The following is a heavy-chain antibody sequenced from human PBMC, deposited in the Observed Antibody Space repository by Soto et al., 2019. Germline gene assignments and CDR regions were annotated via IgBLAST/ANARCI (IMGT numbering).Heavy chain of an antibody. V-gene: IGHV4-61*01. CDR1: GGSVSSGSYY. CDR3: AKSGVRGIAFDI. Sequence: SETLSLTCTVSGGSVSSGSYYWSWIRQPPGKGLEWIGYIYYSGSTNYNPSLKSRVTISVDTSKNQFSLKLSSVTAADTAVYYCAKSGVRGIAFDIWGQGTMVTVSS. CDR2: IYYSGST. D-gene: IGHD3-10*02. J-gene: IGHJ3*02.